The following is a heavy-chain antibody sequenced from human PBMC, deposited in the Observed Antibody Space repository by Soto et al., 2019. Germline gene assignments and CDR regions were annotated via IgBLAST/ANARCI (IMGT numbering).Heavy chain of an antibody. D-gene: IGHD3-10*01. Sequence: GASVKVSCKASGYTFTSYGISWVRQAPGQGLEWMGWISAYNGNTNYAQKLQGRVTMTTDTSTSTAYMELRSLRFDDTAVYYCAREGFGELPPSYYYYGMDVWGQGTTVTVSS. CDR3: AREGFGELPPSYYYYGMDV. V-gene: IGHV1-18*01. CDR2: ISAYNGNT. J-gene: IGHJ6*02. CDR1: GYTFTSYG.